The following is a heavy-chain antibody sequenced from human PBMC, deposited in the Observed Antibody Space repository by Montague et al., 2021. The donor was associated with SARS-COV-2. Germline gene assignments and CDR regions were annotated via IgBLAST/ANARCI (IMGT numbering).Heavy chain of an antibody. Sequence: SETLSLTCAVYGGSFSGYYWSWIRQPPGKGLEWIGEINHSGSTNYNPSLKSRVTISVDTSKNQFSLKLSSATAADTAVYYCASLTLGYCSSTSCYSDWFDPWGREPWSPSPQ. CDR1: GGSFSGYY. CDR3: ASLTLGYCSSTSCYSDWFDP. V-gene: IGHV4-34*01. J-gene: IGHJ5*02. CDR2: INHSGST. D-gene: IGHD2-2*02.